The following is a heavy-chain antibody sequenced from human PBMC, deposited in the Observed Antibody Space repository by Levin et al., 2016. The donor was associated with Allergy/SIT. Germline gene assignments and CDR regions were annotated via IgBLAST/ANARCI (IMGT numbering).Heavy chain of an antibody. CDR2: IYYIGTA. D-gene: IGHD3-3*01. V-gene: IGHV4-31*03. Sequence: SETLSLTCSVSGDSTNSGDYYWTWIRQHPGKGLEWIGYIYYIGTAYYNPSLKSRATISVDTSKSQFSLRLSSVTAADTAVYYCAVARFDYFMDVWGKGTTVTVSS. J-gene: IGHJ6*03. CDR1: GDSTNSGDYY. CDR3: AVARFDYFMDV.